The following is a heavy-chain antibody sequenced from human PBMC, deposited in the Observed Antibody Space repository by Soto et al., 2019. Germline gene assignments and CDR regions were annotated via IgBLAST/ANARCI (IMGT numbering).Heavy chain of an antibody. CDR3: ARVAYDAFDI. V-gene: IGHV3-11*05. D-gene: IGHD3-16*01. CDR1: GFTFSDYY. J-gene: IGHJ3*02. CDR2: ISSSRSYT. Sequence: QVQLVESGGGLVKPGGSLRLSCAASGFTFSDYYVNWIRQAPGKGLEWVSYISSSRSYTNYADSVKGRFTISRDNAKNSLYLQMNSLRAEDTPVYYCARVAYDAFDIWGQGTMVTVSS.